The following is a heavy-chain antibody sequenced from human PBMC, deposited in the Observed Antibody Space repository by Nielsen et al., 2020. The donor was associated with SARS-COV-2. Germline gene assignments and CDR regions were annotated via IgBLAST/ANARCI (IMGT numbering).Heavy chain of an antibody. CDR1: GFTFSSYA. CDR3: ASPEGYYAPFDY. V-gene: IGHV3-23*01. D-gene: IGHD3-10*01. J-gene: IGHJ4*02. Sequence: GESLKISCAASGFTFSSYAMSWVRQAPGKGLEWVSAISGSGGSTYYADFVKGRFTISRDNSKNTLYLQMNSLRAEDTAVYYCASPEGYYAPFDYWGQGTLVTVSS. CDR2: ISGSGGST.